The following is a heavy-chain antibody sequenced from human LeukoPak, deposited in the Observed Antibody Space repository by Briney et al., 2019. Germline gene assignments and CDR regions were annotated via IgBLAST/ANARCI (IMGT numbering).Heavy chain of an antibody. CDR1: GYTFTSYD. Sequence: GSVKVSCKASGYTFTSYDINWVRQATGQGLEWMGCMNTNSGNTGYAQKLQGRVTMTRNTSKSTAYMELSSLRSEDTAVYYCARVGGSGWYWGQGTLVTVSS. J-gene: IGHJ4*02. V-gene: IGHV1-8*01. CDR3: ARVGGSGWY. D-gene: IGHD6-19*01. CDR2: MNTNSGNT.